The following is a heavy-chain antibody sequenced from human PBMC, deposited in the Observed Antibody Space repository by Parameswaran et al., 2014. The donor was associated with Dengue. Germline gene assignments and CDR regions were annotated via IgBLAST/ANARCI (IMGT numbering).Heavy chain of an antibody. J-gene: IGHJ5*02. V-gene: IGHV3-23*01. CDR3: AKWTGYSSGWYHWFDP. CDR2: ISGSGGST. Sequence: RWIRQPPGKGLEWVSAISGSGGSTYYADSVKGRFTISRDNSKNTLYLQMNSLRAEDTAVYYCAKWTGYSSGWYHWFDPWGQGTLVTVSS. D-gene: IGHD6-19*01.